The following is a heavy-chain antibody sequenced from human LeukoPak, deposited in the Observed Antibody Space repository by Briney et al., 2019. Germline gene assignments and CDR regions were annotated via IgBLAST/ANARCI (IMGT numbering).Heavy chain of an antibody. V-gene: IGHV3-7*01. J-gene: IGHJ6*02. D-gene: IGHD3-10*01. Sequence: GGSLRLSCAASGFTFSSYWMSWVRQAPGKGLEWVANIKQDGSEKYYADSVKGRFTISRDNAKNSLYLQMNSLRAEDTAVYYCAREGGSGSYRGYYYYYGMDVWGQGTTVTVSS. CDR3: AREGGSGSYRGYYYYYGMDV. CDR2: IKQDGSEK. CDR1: GFTFSSYW.